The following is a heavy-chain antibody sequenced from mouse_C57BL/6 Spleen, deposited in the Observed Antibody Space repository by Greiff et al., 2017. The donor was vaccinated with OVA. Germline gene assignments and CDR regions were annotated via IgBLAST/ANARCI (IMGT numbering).Heavy chain of an antibody. D-gene: IGHD1-1*01. Sequence: EVLLVESGGDLVKPGGSLKLSCAASGFTFSSYCMSWVRQTPDKRLEWVATISPGGSYTYYPDNLKGRFTIYRDNAKNTLYLQMSSLKSEDTAMYYCAREGGLLAYFDVWGTGTTVTVSS. V-gene: IGHV5-6*01. J-gene: IGHJ1*03. CDR2: ISPGGSYT. CDR3: AREGGLLAYFDV. CDR1: GFTFSSYC.